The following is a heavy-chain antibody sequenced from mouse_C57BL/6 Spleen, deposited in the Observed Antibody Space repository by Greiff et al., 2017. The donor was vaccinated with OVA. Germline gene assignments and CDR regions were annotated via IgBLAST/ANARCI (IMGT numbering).Heavy chain of an antibody. J-gene: IGHJ3*01. CDR3: AGPYYYGSSYLFAY. CDR2: IHPNSGST. Sequence: QVQLQQPGAELVKPGASVKLSCKASGYTFTSYWMHWVKQRPGQGLEWIGMIHPNSGSTNYNEKFKSKATLTVDKSSSTAYMQLSSLTSEDSAVYDCAGPYYYGSSYLFAYWGQGTLVTVSA. D-gene: IGHD1-1*01. V-gene: IGHV1-64*01. CDR1: GYTFTSYW.